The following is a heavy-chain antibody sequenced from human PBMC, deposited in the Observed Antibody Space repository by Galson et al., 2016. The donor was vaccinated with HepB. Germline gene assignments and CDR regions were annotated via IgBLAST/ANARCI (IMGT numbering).Heavy chain of an antibody. CDR3: ARRRGISVGGITITAFDF. CDR1: GFSLNTKDLG. J-gene: IGHJ4*02. D-gene: IGHD1-14*01. Sequence: PALVKPTQTLTLTCTVSGFSLNTKDLGVAWIRQPPGKALEWLGLVYWDDDTRFRPSLKSRLTITRDPSKNQVVLKMTNVDPADAGTYYCARRRGISVGGITITAFDFWGQGALVTVSS. V-gene: IGHV2-5*02. CDR2: VYWDDDT.